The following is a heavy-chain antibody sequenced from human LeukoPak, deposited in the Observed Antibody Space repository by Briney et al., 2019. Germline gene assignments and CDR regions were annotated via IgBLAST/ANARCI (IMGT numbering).Heavy chain of an antibody. CDR3: ARGISSLSSGWYANYFDY. Sequence: GGSLRLSCAASGFTVSSNYMSWVRQAPGKGLEWVSVMYSGGSTYYADSVKGRFTISRDNSKNTLYLQMNSLRAEDTAVYYCARGISSLSSGWYANYFDYWGQGTLVTVSS. D-gene: IGHD6-19*01. CDR1: GFTVSSNY. CDR2: MYSGGST. J-gene: IGHJ4*02. V-gene: IGHV3-53*01.